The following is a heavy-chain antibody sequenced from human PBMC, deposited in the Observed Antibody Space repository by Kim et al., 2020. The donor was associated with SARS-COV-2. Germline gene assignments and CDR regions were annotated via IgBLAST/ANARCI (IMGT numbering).Heavy chain of an antibody. J-gene: IGHJ3*01. CDR3: ARNSAMATTAGDAFHV. CDR2: INWNGAYT. CDR1: GFAFDDYG. V-gene: IGHV3-20*01. Sequence: GGSLRLSCAASGFAFDDYGMSWVRQVPGKGLEWVAGINWNGAYTNYADSVKGRFTISRDNANNSLSLQMNSVRVEDTAFYHCARNSAMATTAGDAFHVWGQGTLVTVSS. D-gene: IGHD5-12*01.